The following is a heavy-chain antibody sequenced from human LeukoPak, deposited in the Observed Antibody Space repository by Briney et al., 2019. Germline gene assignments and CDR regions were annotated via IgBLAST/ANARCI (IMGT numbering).Heavy chain of an antibody. Sequence: GGSLRLSCAASGFTFSDYSMSWVRQAPGKGLEWVSALSGSGGTTYSADSVKGRFTISRDNSKNTSYLQMNSLRAEDTAVYYCAKGHPGDAYYCYYGMDVWGQGTTVTVSS. CDR3: AKGHPGDAYYCYYGMDV. CDR1: GFTFSDYS. D-gene: IGHD1-26*01. V-gene: IGHV3-23*01. J-gene: IGHJ6*02. CDR2: LSGSGGTT.